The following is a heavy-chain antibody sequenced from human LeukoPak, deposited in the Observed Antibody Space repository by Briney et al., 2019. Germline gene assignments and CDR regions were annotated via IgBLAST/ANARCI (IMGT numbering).Heavy chain of an antibody. CDR1: GFTFRSYA. J-gene: IGHJ4*02. Sequence: GGSLRLSCAASGFTFRSYAMSWVRQAPGKGLEWVSAISGGSGGTTYYADSVKGRFTISRDNSKNTLYLQMNSLGAEDTAIYYCASVWFGERGQFWGKGTLVTLSS. D-gene: IGHD3-10*01. CDR2: ISGGSGGTT. CDR3: ASVWFGERGQF. V-gene: IGHV3-23*01.